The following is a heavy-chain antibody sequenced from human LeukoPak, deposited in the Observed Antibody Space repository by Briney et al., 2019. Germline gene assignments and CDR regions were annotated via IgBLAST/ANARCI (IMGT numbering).Heavy chain of an antibody. D-gene: IGHD3-16*01. CDR1: GMTFSNHW. CDR3: TTGPSYGYEW. V-gene: IGHV3-74*01. J-gene: IGHJ4*02. Sequence: PGGSLRLSCAASGMTFSNHWMHWGRQAPGKGLVWGSLIKTDGRTTIYADSVKGRFTISRDNGKSTLYLQMNSLRAEDTAIYYCTTGPSYGYEWWGQGTVVTVSS. CDR2: IKTDGRTT.